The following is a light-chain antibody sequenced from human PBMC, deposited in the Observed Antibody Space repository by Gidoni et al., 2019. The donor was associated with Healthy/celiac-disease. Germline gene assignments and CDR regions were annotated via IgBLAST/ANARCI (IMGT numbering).Light chain of an antibody. CDR2: DAS. CDR1: QDITNY. Sequence: DIQMTQSPSSLSASVGDRVTITCQASQDITNYLNWYQQKPGKAPKLLIYDASYLETGVPSRFSGSGSGTDFTFTISSLQPEDIATYYCQQYDNLLTFGQGTRLEIK. J-gene: IGKJ5*01. V-gene: IGKV1-33*01. CDR3: QQYDNLLT.